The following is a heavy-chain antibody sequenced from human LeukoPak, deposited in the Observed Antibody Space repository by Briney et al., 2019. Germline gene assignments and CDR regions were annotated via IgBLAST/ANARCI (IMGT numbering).Heavy chain of an antibody. CDR2: ISLAGQT. Sequence: SETLSLTCGVSGGSISGTNWWSWIRQPPGQGLEWTGEISLAGQTNYNPSLNGRVTMSLDKSSNQLSLHLTSVTAADTATYYCSRESGPFCPFGYWGQGTLVIVSS. V-gene: IGHV4/OR15-8*02. J-gene: IGHJ4*02. CDR1: GGSISGTNW. CDR3: SRESGPFCPFGY. D-gene: IGHD1-26*01.